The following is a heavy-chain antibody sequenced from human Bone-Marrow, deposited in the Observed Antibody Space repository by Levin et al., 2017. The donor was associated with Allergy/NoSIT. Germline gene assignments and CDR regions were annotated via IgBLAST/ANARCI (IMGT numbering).Heavy chain of an antibody. CDR3: ARDEYCSGGSCYTYDYDYYGMDV. V-gene: IGHV1-46*01. CDR2: INPSGGST. Sequence: VASVKVSCKASGYTFTNYFMHWVRQAPGRGLEWMGIINPSGGSTTYAQKFQGRVTMTRVTSTRTVYMELSSLRSEDTAVYYCARDEYCSGGSCYTYDYDYYGMDVWGQGTTVTVSS. D-gene: IGHD2-15*01. J-gene: IGHJ6*02. CDR1: GYTFTNYF.